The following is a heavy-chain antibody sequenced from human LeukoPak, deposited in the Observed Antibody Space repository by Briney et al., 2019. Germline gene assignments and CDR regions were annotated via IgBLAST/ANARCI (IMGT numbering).Heavy chain of an antibody. CDR1: GYTFTVYY. CDR3: ATDSYQRGGGYYRY. CDR2: FDPEDGET. J-gene: IGHJ4*02. Sequence: GASVKVSCKASGYTFTVYYIHWVRQAPGKGLEWMGGFDPEDGETIYAQKVQGRVTMTEDTSTDTAYMELSSLRSEDTAVYYCATDSYQRGGGYYRYWGQGTLVTVSS. V-gene: IGHV1-24*01. D-gene: IGHD3-3*01.